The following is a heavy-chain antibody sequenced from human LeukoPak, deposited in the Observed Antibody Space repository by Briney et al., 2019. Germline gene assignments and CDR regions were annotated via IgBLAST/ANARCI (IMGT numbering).Heavy chain of an antibody. CDR2: IYYSGST. CDR3: AREVAEGVAKTDY. V-gene: IGHV4-30-4*01. CDR1: GGSISSGDYY. J-gene: IGHJ4*02. Sequence: SETLSLTCTVSGGSISSGDYYWSWIRQPPGKGLEWIGYIYYSGSTYYNPSLKSRVTISVDTSKNQFSLKLSSVTAADTAVYYCAREVAEGVAKTDYWGQGTLVTVSS. D-gene: IGHD3-3*01.